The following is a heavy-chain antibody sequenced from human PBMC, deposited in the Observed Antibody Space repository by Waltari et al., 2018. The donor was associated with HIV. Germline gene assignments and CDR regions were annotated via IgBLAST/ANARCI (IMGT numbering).Heavy chain of an antibody. CDR3: VRGNGWYGPYYFDY. CDR1: GFAFSSFY. V-gene: IGHV3-13*01. D-gene: IGHD6-19*01. Sequence: EVEMVESGGGSVQPGGSLRLSCAASGFAFSSFYRHWVRQAMGKSPEWVSAIGAAGDTYYPKSVKGRFTVSRENGKNSLYLQMNNLRVDDAAMYYCVRGNGWYGPYYFDYWGRGTLVTVSS. CDR2: IGAAGDT. J-gene: IGHJ4*02.